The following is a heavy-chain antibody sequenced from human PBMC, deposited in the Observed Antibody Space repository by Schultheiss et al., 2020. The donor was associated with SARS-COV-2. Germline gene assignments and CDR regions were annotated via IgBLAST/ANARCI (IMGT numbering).Heavy chain of an antibody. V-gene: IGHV4-59*12. J-gene: IGHJ4*02. CDR3: ARGIRWYPSYFDY. Sequence: SQTLSLTCTVSGGSISSYYWSWIRQPPGKGLEWIGYIYYSGSTNYNPSLKSRVTISVDTSKNQFSLKLSSVTAADTAVYYCARGIRWYPSYFDYWGQGTLVTVSS. D-gene: IGHD4-23*01. CDR1: GGSISSYY. CDR2: IYYSGST.